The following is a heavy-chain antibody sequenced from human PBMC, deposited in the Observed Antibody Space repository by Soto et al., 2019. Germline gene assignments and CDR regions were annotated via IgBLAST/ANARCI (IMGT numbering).Heavy chain of an antibody. CDR3: ARDSSSWYDYYYGMDV. D-gene: IGHD6-13*01. CDR2: IYYSGST. Sequence: SETLSLTCTVSGGSISSGGYYWSWILQHPGKGLEWIGYIYYSGSTYYNPSLKSRVTISVDTSKNQFSLKLSSVTAADTAVYYCARDSSSWYDYYYGMDVWGQGTTVTVSS. V-gene: IGHV4-31*03. J-gene: IGHJ6*02. CDR1: GGSISSGGYY.